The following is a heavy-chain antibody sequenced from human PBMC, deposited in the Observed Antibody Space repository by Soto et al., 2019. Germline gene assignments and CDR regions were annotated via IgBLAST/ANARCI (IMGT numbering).Heavy chain of an antibody. CDR1: GFTFSQYW. CDR3: AYTTTLNGN. D-gene: IGHD3-16*01. CDR2: IKQDGSEK. Sequence: EVPLVESGGGLVQPGGSLRLSCAGSGFTFSQYWMNWVRQAPGKGLEWVANIKQDGSEKHYVDSVKGRFTISRDNAKSSMFLQMNSLRAEDTAVYYCAYTTTLNGNWGQGTLVTVSS. V-gene: IGHV3-7*01. J-gene: IGHJ4*02.